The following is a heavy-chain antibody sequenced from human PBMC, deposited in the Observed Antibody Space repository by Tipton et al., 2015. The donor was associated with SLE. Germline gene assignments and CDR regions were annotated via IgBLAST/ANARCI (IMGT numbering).Heavy chain of an antibody. J-gene: IGHJ4*02. CDR3: ARERRNYDFWSGYYK. D-gene: IGHD3-3*01. V-gene: IGHV4-30-4*08. CDR2: IYYSGST. Sequence: TLSLTCSVSGYSISSGYYWSWIRQPPGKGLEWIGYIYYSGSTYYNPSLKSRVTISVDMSKNQFSLKLSSVTAADTAVYYCARERRNYDFWSGYYKWGQGTLVTVSS. CDR1: GYSISSGYY.